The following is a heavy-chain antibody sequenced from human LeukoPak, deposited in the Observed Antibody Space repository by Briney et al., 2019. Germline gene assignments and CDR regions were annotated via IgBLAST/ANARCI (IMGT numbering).Heavy chain of an antibody. CDR3: AILLRYSNGSQLEPNFDY. J-gene: IGHJ4*02. V-gene: IGHV3-21*01. CDR1: GFTFSSYS. D-gene: IGHD6-19*01. CDR2: ISSSSSYI. Sequence: GGSLRLSCAASGFTFSSYSMNWVRQAPGKGLEWVSSISSSSSYIYYADSVKGRFTISRDNAKNSLYLQMNSLRAEDTAVYYCAILLRYSNGSQLEPNFDYWGQGTLVTVSS.